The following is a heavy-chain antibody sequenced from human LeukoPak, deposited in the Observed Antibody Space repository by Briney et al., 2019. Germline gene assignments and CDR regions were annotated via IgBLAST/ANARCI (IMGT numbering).Heavy chain of an antibody. CDR2: ISGSGDST. Sequence: GGSLRLSCVASKFNFAMSWVRQTAGKGLEWVSAISGSGDSTFYRDSVKGRFTISKDNSKNTLYLQMNSLRAEDTAVYYCARDRTIVGAIFDYWGQGTLVTVSS. J-gene: IGHJ4*02. CDR3: ARDRTIVGAIFDY. D-gene: IGHD1-26*01. CDR1: KFNFA. V-gene: IGHV3-23*01.